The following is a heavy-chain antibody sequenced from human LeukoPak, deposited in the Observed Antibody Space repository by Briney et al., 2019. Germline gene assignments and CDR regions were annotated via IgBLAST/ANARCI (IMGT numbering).Heavy chain of an antibody. J-gene: IGHJ5*02. CDR3: ARHISRGTGSSWYWFDP. CDR2: IYPGDSDT. V-gene: IGHV5-51*01. Sequence: GESLKISCKGSGYSFTSNWIGWVRQMPGKGLEWMGIIYPGDSDTRYSPSFQGQVTISADKSISTAYLQWGSLKASDTAMYYCARHISRGTGSSWYWFDPWGQGTLVTVSS. CDR1: GYSFTSNW. D-gene: IGHD6-13*01.